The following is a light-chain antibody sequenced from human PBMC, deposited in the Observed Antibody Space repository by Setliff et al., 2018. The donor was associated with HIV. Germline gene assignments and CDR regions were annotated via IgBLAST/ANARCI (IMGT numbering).Light chain of an antibody. CDR3: SSYTSSGTYV. Sequence: QSALTQPASVSGSPGQSITISCNGTSSDLGSYNLVSWYQEPPGKAPKLIIYDVTNRPSGVSDRFSGSKSVNTASLTISGLLAEDEADYYCSSYTSSGTYVFGTGTKVTVL. CDR1: SSDLGSYNL. J-gene: IGLJ1*01. CDR2: DVT. V-gene: IGLV2-14*02.